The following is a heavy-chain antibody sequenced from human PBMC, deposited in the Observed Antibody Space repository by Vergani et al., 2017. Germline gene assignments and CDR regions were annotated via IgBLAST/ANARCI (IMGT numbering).Heavy chain of an antibody. V-gene: IGHV3-7*03. CDR2: INELGTKR. CDR3: ARAGVRAGFDF. J-gene: IGHJ4*02. Sequence: VQILQSGGGVVQPGGSLRLSCSPSGFIFSEYWMSWVRKAPGKGLEWLANINELGTKRDYMPSMSGRFIISRDNTQRSLHLQIYSLRVEDTAIYYCARAGVRAGFDFWGQGALVTVSS. CDR1: GFIFSEYW. D-gene: IGHD2-8*01.